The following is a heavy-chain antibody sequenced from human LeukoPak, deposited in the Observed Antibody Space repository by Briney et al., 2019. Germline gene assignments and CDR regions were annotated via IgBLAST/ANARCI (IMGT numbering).Heavy chain of an antibody. V-gene: IGHV3-33*06. CDR2: IWYDGSKK. J-gene: IGHJ1*01. D-gene: IGHD1-26*01. Sequence: GGSLRLSCAASGFTFSNYGMHWVRQAPGKGLEGVALIWYDGSKKFYADSVKGRFTISRDNSRGTLYLQMSSLRAEDTAMYYCAKDYSGSYQYFQHWGQGTLVTVSA. CDR1: GFTFSNYG. CDR3: AKDYSGSYQYFQH.